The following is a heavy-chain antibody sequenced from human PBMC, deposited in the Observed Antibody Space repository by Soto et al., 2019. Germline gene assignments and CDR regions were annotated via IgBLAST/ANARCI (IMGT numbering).Heavy chain of an antibody. CDR1: GGSFSGYY. D-gene: IGHD2-2*01. CDR3: ARAARIYCSSTSCYSTGFGMDA. Sequence: PSETLSLTCAVSGGSFSGYYWSWVRQPPGKGLEWIGEINHSGSTNYNPSLKSRVTISVDTTKNQSSLKLSSVTAADTAVYYCARAARIYCSSTSCYSTGFGMDAWGQGTMVTVAS. CDR2: INHSGST. V-gene: IGHV4-34*01. J-gene: IGHJ6*02.